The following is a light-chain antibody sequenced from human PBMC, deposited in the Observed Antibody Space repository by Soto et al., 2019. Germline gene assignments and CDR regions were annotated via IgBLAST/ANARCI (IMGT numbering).Light chain of an antibody. CDR1: QDITNY. CDR3: QQFETLPLT. CDR2: DAS. Sequence: DIQMTQSPSSLSASVGDRVTITCQASQDITNYLNWYQQKPGKAPKILIYDASVLEAGVSSRFRGGGSGTHFTLPLTSMQAEDVETDYCQQFETLPLTFGGGTNLEIK. J-gene: IGKJ4*01. V-gene: IGKV1-33*01.